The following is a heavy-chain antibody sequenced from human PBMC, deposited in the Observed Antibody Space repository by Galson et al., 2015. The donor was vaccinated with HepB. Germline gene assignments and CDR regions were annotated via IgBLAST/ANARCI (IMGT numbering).Heavy chain of an antibody. J-gene: IGHJ5*02. V-gene: IGHV1-18*01. CDR1: GYIFTNYG. D-gene: IGHD2-21*02. Sequence: SVKVSCKASGYIFTNYGISWVQKAPGHGLEWIGWISDYNRKKNYAQKFQGRVTMTPDTSTVTAYMVLRSLRSDDTAVYYCTRYYMVTQRNWFDPRCQGTLVAVAS. CDR3: TRYYMVTQRNWFDP. CDR2: ISDYNRKK.